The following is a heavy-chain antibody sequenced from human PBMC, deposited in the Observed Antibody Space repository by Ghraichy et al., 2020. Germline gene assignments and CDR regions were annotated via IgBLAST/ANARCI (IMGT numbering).Heavy chain of an antibody. V-gene: IGHV4-39*01. CDR2: IYYSGST. CDR3: ARLMGARGMIFDP. J-gene: IGHJ5*02. D-gene: IGHD1-26*01. CDR1: GGSISSSSYY. Sequence: SETLSLTCTVSGGSISSSSYYWGWIRQPPGKGLEWIGSIYYSGSTYYNQSLKSRVTISVDTSKNQFSLKLSSVTAADTAVYYCARLMGARGMIFDPWGQGTLVTVSS.